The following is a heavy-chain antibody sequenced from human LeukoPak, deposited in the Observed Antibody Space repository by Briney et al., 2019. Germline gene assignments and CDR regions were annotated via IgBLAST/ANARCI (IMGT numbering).Heavy chain of an antibody. Sequence: SETLSLTCTVSGGSISSSSYYWGWICQPPGKGLEWIGSIYYSGSTYYNPSLKSRVTISVDTSKNQFSLKLSSVTAADTAVYYCARVEGGQQLVGGGINWFDPWGQGTLVTVSS. J-gene: IGHJ5*02. CDR1: GGSISSSSYY. CDR3: ARVEGGQQLVGGGINWFDP. V-gene: IGHV4-39*07. D-gene: IGHD6-13*01. CDR2: IYYSGST.